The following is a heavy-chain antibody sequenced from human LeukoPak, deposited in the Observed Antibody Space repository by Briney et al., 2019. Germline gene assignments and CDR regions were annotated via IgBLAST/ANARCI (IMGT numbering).Heavy chain of an antibody. CDR2: ISAYNGNR. Sequence: GASVKVSCKASGYTFDRHGISWVRQAPGQGLEWMGWISAYNGNRKYAQKFQGRVTMTTETSTSTAYMELRSLRSDDTAVYYCARAPGSYSMADAFDIWGQGTMVTVSS. CDR3: ARAPGSYSMADAFDI. J-gene: IGHJ3*02. CDR1: GYTFDRHG. D-gene: IGHD1-26*01. V-gene: IGHV1-18*01.